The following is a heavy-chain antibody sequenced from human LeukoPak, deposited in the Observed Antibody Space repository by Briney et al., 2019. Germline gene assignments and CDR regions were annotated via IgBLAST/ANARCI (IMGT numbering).Heavy chain of an antibody. CDR2: IYYSGST. CDR3: AREGTEGYCSGGSCYPKYFNWFDP. V-gene: IGHV4-59*01. J-gene: IGHJ5*02. Sequence: TSETLSLTCTVSGGSISSYYWSWIRQPPGKGVEWVGYIYYSGSTNYNPSLKRRVTISVDKSKNQFSLKLSSVTAADTAVYYCAREGTEGYCSGGSCYPKYFNWFDPWGQGTLVTVSS. D-gene: IGHD2-15*01. CDR1: GGSISSYY.